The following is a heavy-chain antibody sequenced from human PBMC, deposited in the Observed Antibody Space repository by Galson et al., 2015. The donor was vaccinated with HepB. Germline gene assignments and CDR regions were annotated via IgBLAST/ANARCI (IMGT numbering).Heavy chain of an antibody. CDR2: ISAYNGNT. CDR3: ARDLDDFWSGYYTGVDY. J-gene: IGHJ4*02. Sequence: SVKVSCKASGYTFTSYGISWVRQAPGQGLEWMGWISAYNGNTNYAQKLQGRATMTTDTSTSTAYMELRSLRSDDTAVYYCARDLDDFWSGYYTGVDYWGQGTLVTVSS. V-gene: IGHV1-18*01. CDR1: GYTFTSYG. D-gene: IGHD3-3*01.